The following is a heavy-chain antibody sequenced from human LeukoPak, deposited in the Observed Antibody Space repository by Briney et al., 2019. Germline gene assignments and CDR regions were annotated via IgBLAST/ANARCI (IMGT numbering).Heavy chain of an antibody. CDR2: IYSGGST. CDR3: ARGGPSGTFLGLAFDI. CDR1: GFTVSSNY. Sequence: GGSLRLSCAASGFTVSSNYMSWVRQAPGKGLEWVSVIYSGGSTYYADSVKGRFTISRDNSKNTLYPQMNSLRAEDTAVYYCARGGPSGTFLGLAFDIWGQGTMVTVSS. J-gene: IGHJ3*02. V-gene: IGHV3-53*01. D-gene: IGHD2-15*01.